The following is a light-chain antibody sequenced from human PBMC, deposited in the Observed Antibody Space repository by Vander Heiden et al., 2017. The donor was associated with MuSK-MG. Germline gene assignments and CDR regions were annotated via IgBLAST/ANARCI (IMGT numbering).Light chain of an antibody. Sequence: SSELTQDPTVSVALGQTVRITCQGDSLGTYYATWYQQKQGRDPQRVRGRKTDRPSGIPDRLSGYRAGNTVSWQIKGAQAEDEADYYGSYRDSSDKVVIVGGGTKLTVL. J-gene: IGLJ2*01. V-gene: IGLV3-19*01. CDR3: SYRDSSDKVVI. CDR1: SLGTYY. CDR2: RKT.